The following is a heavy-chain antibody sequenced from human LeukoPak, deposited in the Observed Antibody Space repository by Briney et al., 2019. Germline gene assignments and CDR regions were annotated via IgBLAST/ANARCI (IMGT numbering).Heavy chain of an antibody. Sequence: ASVKVSCKASGYTFTGYYMHWVRQAPGQGLEWMGRINPNSGGTNYAQKLQGRVTMTTDTSTSTAYMELRSLRSDDTAVYYCARDPQGSYYYDSSGLHLFDYWGQGTLVTVSS. J-gene: IGHJ4*02. CDR2: INPNSGGT. D-gene: IGHD3-22*01. CDR3: ARDPQGSYYYDSSGLHLFDY. CDR1: GYTFTGYY. V-gene: IGHV1-2*06.